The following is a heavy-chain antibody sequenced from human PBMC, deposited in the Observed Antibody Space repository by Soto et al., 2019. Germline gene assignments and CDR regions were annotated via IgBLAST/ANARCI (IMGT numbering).Heavy chain of an antibody. Sequence: PSAALSLTCSVSGRSFRSGNHFWNWIRQPPGRGLAWLGYMYYTGVTNSNPSLKRRVSMSVDTSKDQFSLNLTSLTAADTAVYYCARGGAPLGYYGLGVWDQGSTVAASS. J-gene: IGHJ6*02. CDR1: GRSFRSGNHF. V-gene: IGHV4-61*01. CDR3: ARGGAPLGYYGLGV. CDR2: MYYTGVT. D-gene: IGHD1-26*01.